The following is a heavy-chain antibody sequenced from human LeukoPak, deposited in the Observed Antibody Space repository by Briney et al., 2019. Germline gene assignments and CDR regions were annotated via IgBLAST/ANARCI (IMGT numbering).Heavy chain of an antibody. Sequence: GGSLRLSCAASGFTFSSYSMNWVRQAPGKGLEWVSSISSSSSYIYYAVSVKGRFTISRDNAKNSLYLQMNSLRAEDTAVYYCARGGSGDYWGQGTLVTVSS. CDR2: ISSSSSYI. V-gene: IGHV3-21*01. J-gene: IGHJ4*02. D-gene: IGHD3-10*01. CDR3: ARGGSGDY. CDR1: GFTFSSYS.